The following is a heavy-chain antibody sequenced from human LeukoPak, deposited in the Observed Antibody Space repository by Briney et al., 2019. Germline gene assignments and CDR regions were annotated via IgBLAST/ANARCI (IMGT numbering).Heavy chain of an antibody. CDR1: GFTFSSYA. Sequence: GRSLRLSCAASGFTFSSYAMHWVRQAPGKGLEWVAIISFTGNNIYYADSVKGRFTIARDNAKNSLYLQMNSLRVEDTALYYCARDLGLDGDWGQGTLVTVSS. V-gene: IGHV3-30-3*01. D-gene: IGHD2-2*03. CDR3: ARDLGLDGD. CDR2: ISFTGNNI. J-gene: IGHJ4*02.